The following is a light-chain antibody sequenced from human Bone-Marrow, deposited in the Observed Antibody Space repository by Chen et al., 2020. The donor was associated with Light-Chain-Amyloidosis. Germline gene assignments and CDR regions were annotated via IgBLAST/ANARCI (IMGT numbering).Light chain of an antibody. CDR3: QSYQGSSQGV. V-gene: IGLV6-57*01. J-gene: IGLJ3*02. CDR1: SCSIATNY. Sequence: NLMLTQPHLVSVSPGKTVIISCTRSSCSIATNYVQWYQQRPGSSPTTVIYEDDQRPSGVPDRFSGSIDRSSNSASLTISGLKTEDEADYYCQSYQGSSQGVFGGGTKLTVL. CDR2: EDD.